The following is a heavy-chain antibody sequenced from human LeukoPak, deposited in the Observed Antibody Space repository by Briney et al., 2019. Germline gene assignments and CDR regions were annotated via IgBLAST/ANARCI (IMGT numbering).Heavy chain of an antibody. CDR3: ARSTGGWSYFDY. CDR1: GGSISSNY. J-gene: IGHJ4*02. CDR2: IYDSGTT. V-gene: IGHV4-59*01. D-gene: IGHD6-19*01. Sequence: SETLSLTCTVSGGSISSNYWSRIRQPPGKGLEWIGYIYDSGTTNYNPSLKSRATISEDTSKNQFSLKLSSVTAADTAVYYCARSTGGWSYFDYWGQGTLVTVSS.